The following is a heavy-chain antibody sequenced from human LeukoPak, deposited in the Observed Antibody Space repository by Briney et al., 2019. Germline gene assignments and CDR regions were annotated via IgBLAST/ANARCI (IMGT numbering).Heavy chain of an antibody. J-gene: IGHJ4*02. CDR1: GYTFTSYG. CDR3: ARDSSTWYTDFGY. D-gene: IGHD6-13*01. CDR2: ISPYSGNT. V-gene: IGHV1-18*01. Sequence: ASVKVSCKASGYTFTSYGISWVRRAPGQGLEWLGWISPYSGNTNYAQTLQGRVTLTTDTSSSTAYMELRSLRSDDTAVYYCARDSSTWYTDFGYWGQGTLVTVSS.